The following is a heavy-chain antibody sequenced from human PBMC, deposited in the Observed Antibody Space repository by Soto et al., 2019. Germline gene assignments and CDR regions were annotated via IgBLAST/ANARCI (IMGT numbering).Heavy chain of an antibody. V-gene: IGHV1-8*01. CDR1: VYTFTNYD. J-gene: IGHJ6*03. CDR3: ATVSAWQFYFFMDV. D-gene: IGHD6-19*01. CDR2: MNPNSGDT. Sequence: QVQLVQSGAEVKKPGASVKVSCKASVYTFTNYDINWVRQATGQGLEWMGWMNPNSGDTGYAQNFQGRGTITRNTTISTAYMELRSLRSEDTAVYYCATVSAWQFYFFMDVWGKGTTVTVSS.